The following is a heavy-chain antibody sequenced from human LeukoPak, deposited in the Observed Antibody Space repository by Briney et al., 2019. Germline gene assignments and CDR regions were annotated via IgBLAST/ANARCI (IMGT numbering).Heavy chain of an antibody. D-gene: IGHD2-15*01. J-gene: IGHJ1*01. Sequence: SETLSLTCGVYGGSLRGYHWSWIRQSPGRGLEWIGEVDESGNSNYDPSLKRRVTISIDTCENQFSLEVTSVTAADTAIYYCARAEMRLQWKEIDQWGQGTLVTVSS. CDR1: GGSLRGYH. V-gene: IGHV4-34*01. CDR2: VDESGNS. CDR3: ARAEMRLQWKEIDQ.